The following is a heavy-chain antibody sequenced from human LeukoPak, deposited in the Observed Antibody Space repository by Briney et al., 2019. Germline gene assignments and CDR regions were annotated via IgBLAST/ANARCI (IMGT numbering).Heavy chain of an antibody. J-gene: IGHJ4*02. V-gene: IGHV3-23*01. D-gene: IGHD2-2*02. Sequence: GSLRLSCAASGFTFSSYAMSWVRQAPGKGLEWVSAISGSGGSTYYADSVKGRFTISRDNSKNTLYLQMNSLRAEDTAVYYCARDPDCSSTGRSTPPFDYWGQGTLVTVSS. CDR1: GFTFSSYA. CDR2: ISGSGGST. CDR3: ARDPDCSSTGRSTPPFDY.